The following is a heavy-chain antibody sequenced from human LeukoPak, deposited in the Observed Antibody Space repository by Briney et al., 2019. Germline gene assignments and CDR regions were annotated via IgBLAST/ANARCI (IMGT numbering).Heavy chain of an antibody. CDR2: IYTSGST. Sequence: TLSLTCTVSGGSISSYYWSWIRQPAGKGLEWIGRIYTSGSTNYNPSLKSRVTMSVDTSKNQFSLKLSSVTAAGTAVYYCARESDVDTAMADDAFDIWGQGTMVTVSS. CDR1: GGSISSYY. D-gene: IGHD5-18*01. V-gene: IGHV4-4*07. J-gene: IGHJ3*02. CDR3: ARESDVDTAMADDAFDI.